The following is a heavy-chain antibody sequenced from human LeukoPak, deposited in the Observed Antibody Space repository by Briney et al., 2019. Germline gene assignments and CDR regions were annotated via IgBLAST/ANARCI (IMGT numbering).Heavy chain of an antibody. J-gene: IGHJ4*02. CDR2: ISSSSSYI. V-gene: IGHV3-21*01. CDR1: GFTFSSYS. CDR3: ARELWGSSTISGTSDFDY. D-gene: IGHD5/OR15-5a*01. Sequence: PGGPLRLSCAASGFTFSSYSMNWVRQAPGKGLEWVSSISSSSSYIYYADSVKGRFTISRDNAKNSLYLQMNSLRAEDTAVYYCARELWGSSTISGTSDFDYWGQGTLVTVSS.